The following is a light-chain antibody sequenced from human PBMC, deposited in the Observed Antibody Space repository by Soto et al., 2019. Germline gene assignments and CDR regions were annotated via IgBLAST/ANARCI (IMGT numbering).Light chain of an antibody. J-gene: IGKJ4*01. CDR1: QSVRSNY. V-gene: IGKV3-20*01. Sequence: ESVLTQSPDTLSLSPGEIATLSCRASQSVRSNYLAWYQQKPGQAPRFLIYDASSRATGIPARFSGSGSGTDFTLTISRLEPEDFAVYYCQQYGSSPLTFGGGTKVEIK. CDR2: DAS. CDR3: QQYGSSPLT.